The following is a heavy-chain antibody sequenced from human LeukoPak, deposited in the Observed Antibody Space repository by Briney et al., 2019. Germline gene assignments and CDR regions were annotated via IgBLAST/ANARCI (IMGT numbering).Heavy chain of an antibody. D-gene: IGHD1-26*01. CDR3: ANETSGSYSYYYYYYYMDV. CDR2: IWYDGSNK. J-gene: IGHJ6*03. V-gene: IGHV3-33*06. Sequence: GRSLRLSCAASGFTFSSYGMHWVRQAPGKGLEWVAVIWYDGSNKYYADSVKGRFTISRDNSKNTLYLQMNSLRAEDTAVYYCANETSGSYSYYYYYYYMDVWGKGTTVTVSS. CDR1: GFTFSSYG.